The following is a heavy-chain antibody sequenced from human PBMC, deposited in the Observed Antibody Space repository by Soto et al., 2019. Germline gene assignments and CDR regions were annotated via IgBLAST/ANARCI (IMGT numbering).Heavy chain of an antibody. CDR3: AKGTTTSAFSALDV. D-gene: IGHD1-1*01. Sequence: QVQLVESGGGVVQPGRSLRLSCAASGFTFSNNAMDCVRQAPGKGMEWVAVISYAGSNKYIAESVKGRCTISRDNAKNTLFLQMNSLRAEDTAVYYCAKGTTTSAFSALDVWVPGTTVTVS. CDR2: ISYAGSNK. CDR1: GFTFSNNA. V-gene: IGHV3-30-3*01. J-gene: IGHJ6*02.